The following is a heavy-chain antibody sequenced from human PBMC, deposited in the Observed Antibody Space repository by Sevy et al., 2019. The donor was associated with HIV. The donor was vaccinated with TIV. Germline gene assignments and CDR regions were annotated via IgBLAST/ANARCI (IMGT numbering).Heavy chain of an antibody. Sequence: GGSLRLSCAASGFTFSSAWMSWVRQAPGKGLEWVGRIKSEIDGGAIDYAAHVKGRFSISREDSKKTVYLQMNILKTEDTAVYYCITDSVYRGYDEEVINYYYYGMDVWGQGTTVTVSS. D-gene: IGHD5-12*01. V-gene: IGHV3-15*01. J-gene: IGHJ6*02. CDR3: ITDSVYRGYDEEVINYYYYGMDV. CDR1: GFTFSSAW. CDR2: IKSEIDGGAI.